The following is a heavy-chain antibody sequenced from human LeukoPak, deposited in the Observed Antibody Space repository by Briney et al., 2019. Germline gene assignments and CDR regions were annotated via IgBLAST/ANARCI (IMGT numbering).Heavy chain of an antibody. CDR2: IYYSGST. D-gene: IGHD2-15*01. CDR3: ATSPAGGMDV. V-gene: IGHV4-39*07. J-gene: IGHJ6*02. Sequence: KPSETLSVICTVSGGSISSSSYYWGWIRQPPGKGLEWIGSIYYSGSTYYNPSLKSRVTISVDTSKNQFSLKLSSVTAADTAVYYCATSPAGGMDVWGQGTTVTVSS. CDR1: GGSISSSSYY.